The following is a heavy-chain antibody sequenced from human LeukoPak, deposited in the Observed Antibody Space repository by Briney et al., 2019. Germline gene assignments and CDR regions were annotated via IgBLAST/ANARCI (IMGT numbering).Heavy chain of an antibody. V-gene: IGHV4-31*03. CDR2: FYTSGST. CDR1: GGSISSGGYY. J-gene: IGHJ6*03. D-gene: IGHD5-24*01. CDR3: ARRGADMATIPGYDYYYMDV. Sequence: PSETLSLTCTVSGGSISSGGYYWSWIRQHPGKGLEWIGYFYTSGSTDYNASLKSRVTISVDTPKNQFSLRLRSVTAADTAVYYCARRGADMATIPGYDYYYMDVWGKGTTVTVSS.